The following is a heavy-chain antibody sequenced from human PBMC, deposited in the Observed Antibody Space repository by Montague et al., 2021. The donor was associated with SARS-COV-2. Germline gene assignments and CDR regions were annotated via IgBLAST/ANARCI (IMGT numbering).Heavy chain of an antibody. CDR2: IYYTENT. D-gene: IGHD5-18*01. Sequence: SETLSLTCTVSGGSISSSIYYWGWIRQPPGKGLEWIGSIYYTENTYYXPSLKSRVTISIDTSKNQFSLKLSSVTAADTAVYYCARRGSGYSYGSGAFDYWGQGTLVTVSS. V-gene: IGHV4-39*01. CDR1: GGSISSSIYY. J-gene: IGHJ4*02. CDR3: ARRGSGYSYGSGAFDY.